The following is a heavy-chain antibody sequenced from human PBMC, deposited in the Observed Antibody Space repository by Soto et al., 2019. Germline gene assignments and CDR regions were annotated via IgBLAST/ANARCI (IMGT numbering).Heavy chain of an antibody. Sequence: LRLSCAASGFTFSSYGMHWVRQAPGKGLERVAVIWYDGSNKYYADSVKGRFTISRDNSKNTLYLQMNSLRAEDTAVYYCARVMFGRRGPPDAFDIWGQGTMVTVSS. CDR1: GFTFSSYG. D-gene: IGHD3-10*02. CDR3: ARVMFGRRGPPDAFDI. J-gene: IGHJ3*02. V-gene: IGHV3-33*01. CDR2: IWYDGSNK.